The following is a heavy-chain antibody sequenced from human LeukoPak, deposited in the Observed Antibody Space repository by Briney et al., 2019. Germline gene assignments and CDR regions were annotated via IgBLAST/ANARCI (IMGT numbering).Heavy chain of an antibody. CDR3: ARDCIGCHGFDY. J-gene: IGHJ4*02. CDR2: VSAYADDT. D-gene: IGHD2-15*01. Sequence: ASVKVSCKASGYTFMSYGISWVRQAPGQGLEWMGWVSAYADDTNYVQKFQGRVTMTTDTSTSTAYMELRSLRFDDTAVYYCARDCIGCHGFDYWGQGTLVTVSS. CDR1: GYTFMSYG. V-gene: IGHV1-18*01.